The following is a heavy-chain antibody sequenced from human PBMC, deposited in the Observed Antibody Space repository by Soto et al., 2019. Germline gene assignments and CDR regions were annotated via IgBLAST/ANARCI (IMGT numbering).Heavy chain of an antibody. CDR2: IKSKTDGGTT. D-gene: IGHD3-10*01. V-gene: IGHV3-15*07. Sequence: GGSLRLSCAASGFTFSNAWMNWVRQAPGKGLEWVGRIKSKTDGGTTDYAAPVKGRFTISRDDSKNTLYLQMNSLKTEDTAVYYCAKDRVRHYYGSGRPLLYYGMDVWGQGTTVTVSS. CDR3: AKDRVRHYYGSGRPLLYYGMDV. CDR1: GFTFSNAW. J-gene: IGHJ6*02.